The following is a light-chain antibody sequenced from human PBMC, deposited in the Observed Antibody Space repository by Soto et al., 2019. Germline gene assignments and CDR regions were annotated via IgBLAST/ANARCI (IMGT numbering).Light chain of an antibody. CDR3: SSYAGSNMGV. J-gene: IGLJ1*01. Sequence: QSVLTQPPSASGSPGQSVTISCTGTRSDVGGYNFVSWYQQHPGKAPKLLIYEVTQRPSGVPDRFSASKSGNTTSLTVSGLQAEDEADCYCSSYAGSNMGVFGTGTKVTVL. V-gene: IGLV2-8*01. CDR1: RSDVGGYNF. CDR2: EVT.